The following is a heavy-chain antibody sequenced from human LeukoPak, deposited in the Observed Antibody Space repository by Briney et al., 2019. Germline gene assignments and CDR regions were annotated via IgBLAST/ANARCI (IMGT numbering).Heavy chain of an antibody. CDR1: GFTFSSYA. J-gene: IGHJ4*02. Sequence: GGSLRLSCAASGFTFSSYAMSWVRQAPGKGLEWVSAISGSGGSTYYADSVKGRFTISRDNSKNTLYLQMNSLRAEDTAVYYCAKDPRCSSSWYVPTLADYWGQGTLVTVSS. V-gene: IGHV3-23*01. D-gene: IGHD6-13*01. CDR3: AKDPRCSSSWYVPTLADY. CDR2: ISGSGGST.